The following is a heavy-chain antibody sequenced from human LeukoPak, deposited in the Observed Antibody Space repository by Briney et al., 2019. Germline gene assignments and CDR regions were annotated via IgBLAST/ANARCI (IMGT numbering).Heavy chain of an antibody. J-gene: IGHJ4*02. CDR3: ARANYYGSGKKDLDY. CDR1: VYTFTTYD. Sequence: GASVKVSCKASVYTFTTYDINWVRQATGQGLEWMGWMNPNSGNTGYAQKFQGRVTMTRNTSMSTAYMELNSLRSEGTAVYYCARANYYGSGKKDLDYWGQGTLVTVSS. CDR2: MNPNSGNT. V-gene: IGHV1-8*01. D-gene: IGHD3-10*01.